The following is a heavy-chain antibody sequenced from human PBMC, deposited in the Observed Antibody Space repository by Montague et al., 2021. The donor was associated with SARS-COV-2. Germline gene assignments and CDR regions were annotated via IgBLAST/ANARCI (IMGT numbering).Heavy chain of an antibody. CDR3: ARTSKLRESSSGNYYYHAMDV. V-gene: IGHV4-39*02. CDR2: LHNGGTT. Sequence: SETLSLTCNVSGGSISSSTYYWGWIRQPPGKWLEWIGNLHNGGTTYYSPSLKSRVTISVDTSKNHFSLNMASVTAADTAVYYCARTSKLRESSSGNYYYHAMDVWGQGTTVTVSS. D-gene: IGHD3-16*01. CDR1: GGSISSSTYY. J-gene: IGHJ6*02.